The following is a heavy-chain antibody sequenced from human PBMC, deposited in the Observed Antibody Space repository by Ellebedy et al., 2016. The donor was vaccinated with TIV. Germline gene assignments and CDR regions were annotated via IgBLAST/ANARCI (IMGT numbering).Heavy chain of an antibody. V-gene: IGHV3-53*04. CDR1: GFTVSSNY. Sequence: GESLKISCAASGFTVSSNYMSWVRQAPGKGLEWVSVIYSGGSTYYADSVKGRFTISRHNSKNTLYLQMNSLRAEDTAVYYCARPHTPPYGSGSYYRGDAFDIWGQGTMVTVSS. D-gene: IGHD3-10*01. CDR3: ARPHTPPYGSGSYYRGDAFDI. CDR2: IYSGGST. J-gene: IGHJ3*02.